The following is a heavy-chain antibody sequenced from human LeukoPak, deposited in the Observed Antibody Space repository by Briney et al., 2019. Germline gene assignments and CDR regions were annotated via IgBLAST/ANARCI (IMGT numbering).Heavy chain of an antibody. D-gene: IGHD5-24*01. CDR2: IHSSGSA. Sequence: SETLSLTCTVSGASLNDYYWSWIRQPPGKALEWIGFIHSSGSANSNPSLTSRVTISIDTSKNQFSLNLRSLTAADTAVYFCASGAADGYNFGFDYWGQGTLAAVSS. V-gene: IGHV4-59*12. J-gene: IGHJ4*02. CDR1: GASLNDYY. CDR3: ASGAADGYNFGFDY.